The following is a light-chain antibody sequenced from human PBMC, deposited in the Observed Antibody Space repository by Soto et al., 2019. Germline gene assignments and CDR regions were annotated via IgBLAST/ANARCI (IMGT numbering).Light chain of an antibody. J-gene: IGKJ3*01. V-gene: IGKV3-11*01. CDR3: QQRSNWP. Sequence: EIVLTQSPATLSLSPGERATLSCRASQSVSSYLACYQQKPGQAPRLLIYDASNRATGIPARFSGSGSGTDFTLTISSLEPEDFAVYYCQQRSNWPFGPGTKVDIK. CDR1: QSVSSY. CDR2: DAS.